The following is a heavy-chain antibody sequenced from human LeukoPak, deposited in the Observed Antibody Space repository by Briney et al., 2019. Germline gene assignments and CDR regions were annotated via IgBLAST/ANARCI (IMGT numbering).Heavy chain of an antibody. J-gene: IGHJ4*02. CDR2: IWYDGSNK. V-gene: IGHV3-33*01. CDR1: GFTFSSYG. CDR3: ARDWSGSSSRFFDY. Sequence: PGGSLRLSCAASGFTFSSYGMHWVRQAPGKGLEWVAVIWYDGSNKLYTDSVNGRFTISRDNSKNTLYLQLNSLRVEDTAVYYCARDWSGSSSRFFDYWGQGTLVTVSS. D-gene: IGHD6-6*01.